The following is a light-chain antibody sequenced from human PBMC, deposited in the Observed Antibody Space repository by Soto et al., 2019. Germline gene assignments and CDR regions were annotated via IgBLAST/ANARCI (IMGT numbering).Light chain of an antibody. Sequence: IEITQSQSSLSASVGDRVALTCRASQSVSNYLAWYQQKPGKVPKLLIYDASNRPTGVPSRFSGSGSGTDFTLTITSLEPEDVAVYYCQQYSNAPPTFGQGTKVDIK. J-gene: IGKJ1*01. CDR1: QSVSNY. CDR2: DAS. V-gene: IGKV1-27*01. CDR3: QQYSNAPPT.